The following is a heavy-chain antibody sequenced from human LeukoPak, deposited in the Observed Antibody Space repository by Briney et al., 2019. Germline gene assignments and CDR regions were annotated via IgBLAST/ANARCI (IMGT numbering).Heavy chain of an antibody. V-gene: IGHV1-69*01. CDR1: GGTFSSYA. CDR2: IIPIFGTA. Sequence: GASLNVSCTASGGTFSSYAISWVRQAPGQGLEWMGGIIPIFGTANYAQKFQGRVTITADESTSTAYMELSSLRSEDTAVYYCARGDSGNYFDHWGQGTLVTVSS. CDR3: ARGDSGNYFDH. J-gene: IGHJ4*02. D-gene: IGHD3-10*01.